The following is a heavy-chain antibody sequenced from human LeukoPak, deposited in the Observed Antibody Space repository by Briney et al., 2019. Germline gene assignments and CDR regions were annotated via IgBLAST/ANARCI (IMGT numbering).Heavy chain of an antibody. CDR1: GFTFTNFA. CDR3: ATNYDDSREAFDV. CDR2: ISGSGEDS. Sequence: PGGSLRLSCAASGFTFTNFAMTWFRQTPGKGLEWVSGISGSGEDSNHADSVTGRFIISRENSKNTLYLQMNSLRADDTAVYYCATNYDDSREAFDVWGQGTVVTVSS. D-gene: IGHD3-3*01. V-gene: IGHV3-23*01. J-gene: IGHJ3*01.